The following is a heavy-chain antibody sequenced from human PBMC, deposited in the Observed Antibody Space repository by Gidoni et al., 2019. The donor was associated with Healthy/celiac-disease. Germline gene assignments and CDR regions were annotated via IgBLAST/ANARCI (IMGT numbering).Heavy chain of an antibody. CDR2: ISGSGGST. Sequence: VQLLESGVGLVQPGGSLRLSCAASGFTFSSYAMSWVRQAPGKGLEWVSAISGSGGSTYYADSVKGRFTISRDNSKNTLYLQMNSLRAEDTAVYYCAKDDTYGDYYYYGMDVWGQGTTVTVSS. J-gene: IGHJ6*02. CDR3: AKDDTYGDYYYYGMDV. CDR1: GFTFSSYA. V-gene: IGHV3-23*01. D-gene: IGHD4-17*01.